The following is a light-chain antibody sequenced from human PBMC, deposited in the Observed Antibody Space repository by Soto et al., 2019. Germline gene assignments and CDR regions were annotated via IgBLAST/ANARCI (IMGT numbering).Light chain of an antibody. CDR3: HQYENWPQT. V-gene: IGKV3-15*01. CDR2: RAS. CDR1: QSISSN. Sequence: EIVMTQSPANLSLSSGEKATLSCRASQSISSNLAWYQQKLGQAPRLLIYRASTRATGIPARFSGSGSGTEFTLTISSLQSEDFALYYCHQYENWPQTFGQGTKVDIK. J-gene: IGKJ1*01.